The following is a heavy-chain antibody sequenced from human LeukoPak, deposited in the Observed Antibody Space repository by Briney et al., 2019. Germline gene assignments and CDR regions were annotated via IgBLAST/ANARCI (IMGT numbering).Heavy chain of an antibody. Sequence: ASAKVSCKASGYTFTSYDINWVRQATGQGLEWMGWMNPISGNTGYAQKFQGRVTMTRNTSISTAYMELSSLRSEDTAVYYCARAGSGSYLFDYWGQGILVTVSS. J-gene: IGHJ4*02. CDR1: GYTFTSYD. V-gene: IGHV1-8*01. CDR3: ARAGSGSYLFDY. CDR2: MNPISGNT. D-gene: IGHD3-10*01.